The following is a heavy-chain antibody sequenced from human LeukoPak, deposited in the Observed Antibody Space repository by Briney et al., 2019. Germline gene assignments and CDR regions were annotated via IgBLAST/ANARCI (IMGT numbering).Heavy chain of an antibody. CDR2: IGSGSRTI. CDR3: ARDYTSSSGRAFDV. CDR1: GFKFGSYS. J-gene: IGHJ3*01. Sequence: GGSLRLSCAASGFKFGSYSMNWVRQPPGKGLEWVAYIGSGSRTIYYADSVKGRFTMSGDNAKNSSYLQMNGLRADDTAMYYCARDYTSSSGRAFDVWGQGTMVTVSS. D-gene: IGHD6-6*01. V-gene: IGHV3-48*04.